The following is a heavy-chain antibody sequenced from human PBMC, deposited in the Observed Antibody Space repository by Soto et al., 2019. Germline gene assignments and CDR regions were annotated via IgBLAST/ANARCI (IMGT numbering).Heavy chain of an antibody. CDR3: ATMGRDGDECDSFVQY. V-gene: IGHV1-69*01. Sequence: QVQLEQSGAEVKMPGSSVRLSCKASGGSFYSYVFFWVRQAPGQGLEYMGGFIPLFNTPSYSQKFHGRATIAAGGPTHTANLDLNSITSEDTAVYFCATMGRDGDECDSFVQYWCQGSLVTVSS. CDR1: GGSFYSYV. D-gene: IGHD3-10*01. CDR2: FIPLFNTP. J-gene: IGHJ4*02.